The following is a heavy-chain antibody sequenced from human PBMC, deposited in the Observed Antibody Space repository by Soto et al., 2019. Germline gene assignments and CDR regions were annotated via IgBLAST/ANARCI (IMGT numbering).Heavy chain of an antibody. V-gene: IGHV6-1*01. J-gene: IGHJ6*02. Sequence: QSQTLSLTCAISGDSVSSNSAAWNWIRQSPSRGLEWLGRTYYRSKWYNDYAVSVKSRITINPDTSKNQFSLQLNSVTPEDTAVYYCARMDMPYYGDNRQEDYYYYYGMDVWGQGTTVTVSS. D-gene: IGHD4-17*01. CDR2: TYYRSKWYN. CDR3: ARMDMPYYGDNRQEDYYYYYGMDV. CDR1: GDSVSSNSAA.